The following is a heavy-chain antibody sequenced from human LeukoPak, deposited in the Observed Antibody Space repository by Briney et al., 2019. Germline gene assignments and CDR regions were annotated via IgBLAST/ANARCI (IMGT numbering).Heavy chain of an antibody. CDR3: ARDLVHYDILTGDDY. CDR2: ISSDSSYI. CDR1: GFNFNTYT. V-gene: IGHV3-21*01. D-gene: IGHD3-9*01. J-gene: IGHJ4*02. Sequence: GGPPRLPCAASGFNFNTYTQSWGRPAPGEGGEGGSSISSDSSYIYYADAVHGRFTVSRDNAKYSLYLQMNSLRAEDTAVYYCARDLVHYDILTGDDYWGQGTLVTVSS.